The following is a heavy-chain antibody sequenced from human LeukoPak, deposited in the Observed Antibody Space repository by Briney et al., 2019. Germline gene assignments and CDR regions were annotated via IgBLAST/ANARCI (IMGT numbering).Heavy chain of an antibody. J-gene: IGHJ6*02. CDR2: IYYTGST. V-gene: IGHV4-59*08. D-gene: IGHD2-2*01. Sequence: SETLSLTCTVSGGSISSYYWTWIRQPPGKGLEWIGYIYYTGSTNYGPSLKSRVTISVDTSRNQFSLKLSSVTAADTAVYYCVRQDVVVITAATYYYGMDVWGQGTTVTVSS. CDR1: GGSISSYY. CDR3: VRQDVVVITAATYYYGMDV.